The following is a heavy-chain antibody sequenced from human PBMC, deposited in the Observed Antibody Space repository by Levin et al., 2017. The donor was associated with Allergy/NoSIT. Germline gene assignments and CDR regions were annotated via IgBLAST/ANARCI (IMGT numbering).Heavy chain of an antibody. V-gene: IGHV1-18*01. J-gene: IGHJ4*02. CDR1: GYTFTSYG. Sequence: WASVKVSCKASGYTFTSYGISWVRQAPGQGLEWMGWISAYNGNTNYAQKLQGRVTMTTDTSTSTAYMELRSLRSDDTAVYYCARTAGVVAAGLIIDYWGQGTLVTVSS. CDR2: ISAYNGNT. D-gene: IGHD6-13*01. CDR3: ARTAGVVAAGLIIDY.